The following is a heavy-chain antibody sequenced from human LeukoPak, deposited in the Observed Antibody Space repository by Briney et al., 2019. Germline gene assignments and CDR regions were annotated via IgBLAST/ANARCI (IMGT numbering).Heavy chain of an antibody. Sequence: GGSLRLSCAASGFTFSSYAMHWVRQAPGKGLEWVAVISYDGSNKYYADSVKGRFTISRDISKNTLYLQMNSLRVEDTAVYHCASLPEPGSSSWYGDAFDIWGQGTMVTVSS. CDR3: ASLPEPGSSSWYGDAFDI. V-gene: IGHV3-30*14. J-gene: IGHJ3*02. D-gene: IGHD6-13*01. CDR2: ISYDGSNK. CDR1: GFTFSSYA.